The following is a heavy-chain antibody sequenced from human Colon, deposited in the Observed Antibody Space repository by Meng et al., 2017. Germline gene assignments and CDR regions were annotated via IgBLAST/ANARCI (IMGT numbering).Heavy chain of an antibody. V-gene: IGHV3-11*01. CDR1: GFTFSDLY. CDR3: VTTARQADH. J-gene: IGHJ5*02. Sequence: QVQLGEAGGTGGTPGGSLRLSCAASGFTFSDLYMSWVRQAPGKGLEWLSYINSGGSDIAYADSVKGRFTISRDNARNSLYLQMSSLRAEDTAVYYCVTTARQADHWGQGTLVTVSS. D-gene: IGHD6-6*01. CDR2: INSGGSDI.